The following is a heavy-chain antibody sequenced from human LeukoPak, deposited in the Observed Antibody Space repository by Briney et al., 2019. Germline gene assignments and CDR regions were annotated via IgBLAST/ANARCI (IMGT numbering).Heavy chain of an antibody. Sequence: PGGSLRLSCAASGFTFRDYPMYWVRQAPGKGLEWVAVISYDASNDFYGDSVRGRFTISRDNARNTVYLQMDGLKTDDTAVYYCARSPGFPFGQMDVWGKGTMVIVSS. CDR2: ISYDASND. CDR1: GFTFRDYP. CDR3: ARSPGFPFGQMDV. V-gene: IGHV3-30-3*01. J-gene: IGHJ6*04. D-gene: IGHD1-14*01.